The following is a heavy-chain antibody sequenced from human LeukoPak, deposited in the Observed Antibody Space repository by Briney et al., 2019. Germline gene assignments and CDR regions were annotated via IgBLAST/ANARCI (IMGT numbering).Heavy chain of an antibody. V-gene: IGHV3-23*01. J-gene: IGHJ4*02. CDR1: GFTFSSYG. D-gene: IGHD1-1*01. CDR2: INGGGDST. Sequence: GGSLRLSCAASGFTFSSYGMHWVRQAPGKGLGWVSAINGGGDSTYYADSVKGRFIISRDFSRNTLYLQMNSLRAEDTAVYYCAKDWDWNPFYLDYWGQGALVTVSS. CDR3: AKDWDWNPFYLDY.